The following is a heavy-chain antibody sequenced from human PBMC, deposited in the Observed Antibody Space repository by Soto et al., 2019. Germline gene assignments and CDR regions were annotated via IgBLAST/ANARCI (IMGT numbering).Heavy chain of an antibody. V-gene: IGHV3-33*01. CDR3: ARDQGSSWSYYYYYGMDV. D-gene: IGHD6-13*01. CDR2: IWYDGSNK. CDR1: GFTFSSYG. J-gene: IGHJ6*02. Sequence: VQLVESGGGVVQPGRSLRLSCAASGFTFSSYGMHWVRQAPGKGLEWVAVIWYDGSNKYYADSVKGRFTISRDNSKNTLYLQMNSLRAEDTAVYYCARDQGSSWSYYYYYGMDVWGQGTTVTVSS.